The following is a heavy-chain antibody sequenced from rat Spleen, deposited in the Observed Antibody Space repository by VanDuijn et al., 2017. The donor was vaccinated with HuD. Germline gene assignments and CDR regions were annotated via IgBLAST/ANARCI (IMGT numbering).Heavy chain of an antibody. Sequence: EVQLQESGPGLVKPSQSLSLTCSITGYSITTNYWGWIRKFPGNKMEWIGHIRSSGSSSYNPSLESRISITRDTSKNQFFLHLNSVTAEEPATYYCARSLDTYGWFAYWGQGTLVTVSS. CDR2: IRSSGSS. CDR3: ARSLDTYGWFAY. CDR1: GYSITTNY. D-gene: IGHD2-1*01. V-gene: IGHV3-1*01. J-gene: IGHJ3*01.